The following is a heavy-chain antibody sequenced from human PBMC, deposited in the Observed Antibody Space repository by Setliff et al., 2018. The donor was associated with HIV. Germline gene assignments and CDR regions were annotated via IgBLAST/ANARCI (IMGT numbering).Heavy chain of an antibody. Sequence: ASVKVSCKASGYTFTSYYLHWVRQAPGQGLEWMGMVNPSGGSASYAQKFQGRVTMSRDTSTSTVYMELSSLRSEDTAVYYCARDYFDSSAYHYGFGAFDIWGQGTMVTV. CDR1: GYTFTSYY. CDR2: VNPSGGSA. CDR3: ARDYFDSSAYHYGFGAFDI. D-gene: IGHD3-22*01. V-gene: IGHV1-46*01. J-gene: IGHJ3*02.